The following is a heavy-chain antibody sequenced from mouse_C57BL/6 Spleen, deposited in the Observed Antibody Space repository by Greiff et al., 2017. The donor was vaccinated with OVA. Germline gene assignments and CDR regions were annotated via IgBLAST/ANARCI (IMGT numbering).Heavy chain of an antibody. CDR2: INPSSGYT. CDR1: GYTFTSYW. CDR3: AIGVTTVVATPFDY. J-gene: IGHJ2*01. V-gene: IGHV1-7*01. Sequence: QVQLQQSGAELAKPGASVKLSCKASGYTFTSYWMHWVKQRPGQGLEWIGYINPSSGYTKYNQKFKDKATLTADKSSSTAYMQLSSLTYEDSADYYGAIGVTTVVATPFDYWGQGTTLTVSS. D-gene: IGHD1-1*01.